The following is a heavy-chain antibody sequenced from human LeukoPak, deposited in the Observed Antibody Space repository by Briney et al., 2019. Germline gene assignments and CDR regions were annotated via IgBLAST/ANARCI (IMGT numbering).Heavy chain of an antibody. CDR2: IYHSGST. CDR3: ARGREDYGDYVSKTGAFDI. CDR1: GYSISSGYY. D-gene: IGHD4-17*01. Sequence: SETLSLTCTVSGYSISSGYYWGWIRQPPGKGLEWIGSIYHSGSTYYNPSLKSRVTISVDTSKNQFSLKLSSVTAADTAVYYCARGREDYGDYVSKTGAFDIWGQGTMVTVSS. V-gene: IGHV4-38-2*02. J-gene: IGHJ3*02.